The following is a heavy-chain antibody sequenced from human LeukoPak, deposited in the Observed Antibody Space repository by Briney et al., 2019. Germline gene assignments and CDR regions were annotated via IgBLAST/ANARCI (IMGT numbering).Heavy chain of an antibody. V-gene: IGHV3-7*01. D-gene: IGHD6-6*01. J-gene: IGHJ4*02. CDR1: GFTFTTYW. CDR2: LNQDGNEK. Sequence: GGSLRLSCAASGFTFTTYWMNWVRQAPGKGLEWVANLNQDGNEKYYVDSVAGRFTISRDNAKNSLYLQMNSLRAEDTAVYYCARHRWPYSSSSFGYWGQGTLVTVSS. CDR3: ARHRWPYSSSSFGY.